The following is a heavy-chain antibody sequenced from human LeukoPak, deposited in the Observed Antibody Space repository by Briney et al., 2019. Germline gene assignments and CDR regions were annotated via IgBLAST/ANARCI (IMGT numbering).Heavy chain of an antibody. J-gene: IGHJ4*02. CDR2: INPSGGST. CDR3: ARQDGSSWHDY. CDR1: GYTFTSYY. D-gene: IGHD6-13*01. V-gene: IGHV1-46*01. Sequence: ASVKVSCKASGYTFTSYYMHWVRQAPGQGLEWMGIINPSGGSTSYAQKFQGRVTMTRDMSASTVYMELSSLRSEDTAVYYCARQDGSSWHDYWGQGTLVTVSS.